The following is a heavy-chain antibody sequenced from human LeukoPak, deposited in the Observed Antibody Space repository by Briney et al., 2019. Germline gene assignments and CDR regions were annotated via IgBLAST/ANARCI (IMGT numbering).Heavy chain of an antibody. D-gene: IGHD3-22*01. J-gene: IGHJ4*02. CDR1: GYTFTNYG. V-gene: IGHV1-18*01. CDR3: ARVRYDSSGYPYFDY. CDR2: ISAYNGNT. Sequence: ASVTVSCKASGYTFTNYGISWVRQAPGQGLEWMGWISAYNGNTNYAQKLQGRVTMTTDTSTSTAYMELRSLRSDDTAVYYCARVRYDSSGYPYFDYWGQGTLVTVSS.